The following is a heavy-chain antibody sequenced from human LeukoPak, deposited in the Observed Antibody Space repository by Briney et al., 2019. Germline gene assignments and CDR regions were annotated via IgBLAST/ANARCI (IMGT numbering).Heavy chain of an antibody. J-gene: IGHJ3*02. CDR3: ARDAHSSSPVDI. CDR2: ISAYNGNT. V-gene: IGHV1-18*01. CDR1: GYSFTSYG. Sequence: GESLKISCKGSGYSFTSYGISWVRQAPGQGLEWMGWISAYNGNTNYAQKLQGRVTMTTDTSTSTAYMELRSLRSDDTAVYYCARDAHSSSPVDIWGQGTMVTVSS. D-gene: IGHD6-6*01.